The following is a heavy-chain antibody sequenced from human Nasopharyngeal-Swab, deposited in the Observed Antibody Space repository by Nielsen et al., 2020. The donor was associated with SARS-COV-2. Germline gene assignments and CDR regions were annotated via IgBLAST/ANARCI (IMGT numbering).Heavy chain of an antibody. V-gene: IGHV3-9*01. CDR1: GFTFDDYA. J-gene: IGHJ4*02. CDR2: ISWNSGSI. D-gene: IGHD2-2*01. CDR3: AKDTLPVPAAIDY. Sequence: GGSLRLSCAASGFTFDDYAMHWVRQAPGKGLEWVSGISWNSGSIGYADSVKGRFTISRDNAKNSLYLQMNSLRAEDTALYYCAKDTLPVPAAIDYWGQGTLVTVSS.